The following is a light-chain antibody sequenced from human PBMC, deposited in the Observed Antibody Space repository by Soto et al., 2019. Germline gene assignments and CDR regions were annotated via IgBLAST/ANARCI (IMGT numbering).Light chain of an antibody. CDR2: GAS. CDR1: QSVRSSS. Sequence: ETVLTQSPGTLSLSSGERATLSCRASQSVRSSSLAWYQQTPGQAPRLLIYGASSRATGIPDRFSGSASGTDFTLTISRLEPEDSAVYYCQQYGNSPQTFGQGTKVEIK. J-gene: IGKJ1*01. V-gene: IGKV3-20*01. CDR3: QQYGNSPQT.